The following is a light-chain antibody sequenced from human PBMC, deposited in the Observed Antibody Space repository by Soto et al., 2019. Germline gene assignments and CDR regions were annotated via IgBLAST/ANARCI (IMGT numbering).Light chain of an antibody. CDR3: QQYGSSPRT. V-gene: IGKV3-20*01. CDR1: QSVSNY. J-gene: IGKJ1*01. Sequence: EIVLTQSPATLSLSPGERATLSCRASQSVSNYLSWYQQKPGLAPRLLMYGASSRATGIPDRFSGSGSGTDFTLTISRLEPEDFAVYYCQQYGSSPRTFGQGNKV. CDR2: GAS.